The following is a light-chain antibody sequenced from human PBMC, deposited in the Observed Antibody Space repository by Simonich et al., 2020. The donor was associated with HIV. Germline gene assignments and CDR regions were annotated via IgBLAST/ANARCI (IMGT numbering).Light chain of an antibody. J-gene: IGKJ2*01. CDR1: HSISTY. Sequence: DIQMTQSPSSLSASVGDRVTITCRASHSISTYLNWYQQKPGKAPNLLIYAASSLQSGVPSRFSGSGSGTDFTLIISSLQPEDFATYFCQQSYSVPYTFGQGTKLDIK. V-gene: IGKV1-39*01. CDR3: QQSYSVPYT. CDR2: AAS.